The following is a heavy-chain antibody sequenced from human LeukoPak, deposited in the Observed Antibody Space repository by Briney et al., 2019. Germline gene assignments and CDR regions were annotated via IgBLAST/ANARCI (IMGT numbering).Heavy chain of an antibody. Sequence: SETLSLTCTVSGGSISSYYWSWIRQPPGKGLEWIGYIYYSGSTNYSPSLKSRVTISVDTSKNQFSLKLSSVTAADTAVYYCARTYYDFWSGRPGFDPWGQGTLVTVSS. V-gene: IGHV4-59*01. D-gene: IGHD3-3*01. CDR3: ARTYYDFWSGRPGFDP. J-gene: IGHJ5*02. CDR2: IYYSGST. CDR1: GGSISSYY.